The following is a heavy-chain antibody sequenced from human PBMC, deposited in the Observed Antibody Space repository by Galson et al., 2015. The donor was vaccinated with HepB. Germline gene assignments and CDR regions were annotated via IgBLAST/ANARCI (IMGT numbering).Heavy chain of an antibody. J-gene: IGHJ3*02. D-gene: IGHD3-22*01. V-gene: IGHV4-39*01. CDR3: ARRTRRIDYYDSSGYLKGAFDI. CDR2: IYYSGST. Sequence: SLTCTVSGGSISSSSYYWGWIRQPPGKGLEWIGSIYYSGSTYYNPSLKSRVTISVDTSKNQFSLKLSSVTAADTAVYYCARRTRRIDYYDSSGYLKGAFDIWGQGTMVTVSS. CDR1: GGSISSSSYY.